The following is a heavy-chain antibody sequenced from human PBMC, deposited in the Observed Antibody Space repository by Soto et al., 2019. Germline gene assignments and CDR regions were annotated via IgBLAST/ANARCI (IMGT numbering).Heavy chain of an antibody. CDR3: AKSPGGVVTALGMDV. D-gene: IGHD2-2*01. V-gene: IGHV3-23*01. CDR1: GFTFSSYA. CDR2: SSGSGGIT. Sequence: EGSLRLSCAASGFTFSSYAMSCVRQAPGKGLEWVSASSGSGGITYYADSVNGRFTISIDNSKNTLYLQMNSLRAEDTAVYCCAKSPGGVVTALGMDVWGQGTTVTVS. J-gene: IGHJ6*02.